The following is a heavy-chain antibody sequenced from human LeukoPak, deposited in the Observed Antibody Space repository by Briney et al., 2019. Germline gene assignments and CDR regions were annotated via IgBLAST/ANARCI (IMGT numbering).Heavy chain of an antibody. CDR3: ARLDYYDSSGLYYFDY. D-gene: IGHD3-22*01. V-gene: IGHV4-59*01. Sequence: SETLSLTCTVSGGSISSYYWSWIRQTPGKGLEWIGYIYYSGRTNYNPCLKSRVTISVDTSKNQFSLKLSSVTAADTAVYYCARLDYYDSSGLYYFDYWGQGTLVTVSS. CDR1: GGSISSYY. CDR2: IYYSGRT. J-gene: IGHJ4*02.